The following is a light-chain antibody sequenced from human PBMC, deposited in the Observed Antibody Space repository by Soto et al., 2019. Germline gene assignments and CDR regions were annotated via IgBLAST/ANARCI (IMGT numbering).Light chain of an antibody. J-gene: IGKJ5*01. Sequence: VLTQSPATLSLSPGERATLSCRASLNVNSYLAWYQQKPGQAPRLVIYDASNRAPGIPARFSGSGSGTDFTLTISSLEPEDFAVYYCQQRNVWPPVTFGLGTRLEIK. CDR3: QQRNVWPPVT. CDR2: DAS. CDR1: LNVNSY. V-gene: IGKV3-11*01.